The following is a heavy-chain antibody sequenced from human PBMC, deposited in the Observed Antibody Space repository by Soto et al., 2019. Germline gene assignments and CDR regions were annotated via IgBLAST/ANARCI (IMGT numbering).Heavy chain of an antibody. CDR1: GFTFSDSW. Sequence: RLSCTASGFTFSDSWMTWVRQAPGKGLEWVARIKQDESEKKYADSVKGRFSISRDNAKNSMYLQMDSLRGEDTAVYYCVRGGSNYASWGQGTLVTVSS. J-gene: IGHJ5*02. CDR3: VRGGSNYAS. V-gene: IGHV3-7*01. CDR2: IKQDESEK. D-gene: IGHD4-4*01.